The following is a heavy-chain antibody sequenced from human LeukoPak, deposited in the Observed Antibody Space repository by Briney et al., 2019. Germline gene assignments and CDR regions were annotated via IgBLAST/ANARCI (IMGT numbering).Heavy chain of an antibody. J-gene: IGHJ4*02. D-gene: IGHD1-26*01. V-gene: IGHV1-69*06. CDR3: ARDLWDLPRVGSYD. Sequence: SVKVSCKASGGTFSSYAISWVRQAPGQGLEWMGGIIPIFGTANYAQKFQGRVTITADKSTSTAYMELSSLRSEDTAVYYCARDLWDLPRVGSYDWGQGTLVTVSS. CDR1: GGTFSSYA. CDR2: IIPIFGTA.